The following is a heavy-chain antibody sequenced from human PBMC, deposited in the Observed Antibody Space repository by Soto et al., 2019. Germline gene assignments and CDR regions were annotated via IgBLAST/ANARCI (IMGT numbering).Heavy chain of an antibody. V-gene: IGHV1-18*01. Sequence: QVRLVQSGAEVKKPGASVKVSCKTYGYDFTNYGINWVRQARGQGLEWMGWISAYNGNIVYAQNFRGRDTLTTDTSTGSAYMELRSLRSYDTAVYYGARGHAILTCWKVTLGGEGTLVTVSS. CDR1: GYDFTNYG. CDR2: ISAYNGNI. J-gene: IGHJ4*02. D-gene: IGHD3-9*01. CDR3: ARGHAILTCWKVTL.